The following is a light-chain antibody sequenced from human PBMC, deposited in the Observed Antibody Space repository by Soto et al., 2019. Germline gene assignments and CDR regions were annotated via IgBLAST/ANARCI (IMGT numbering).Light chain of an antibody. CDR2: HAS. V-gene: IGKV3-20*01. Sequence: ESVLTQSPGTLSLSPGERATLSCRASQTISKNYLAWYQQKPGQAPRPLIYHASTRAAGIPDRFSGSGSGTDFTLTISRLEPEDFAVYFCQQYASSPLTFGGGTKLEI. CDR3: QQYASSPLT. CDR1: QTISKNY. J-gene: IGKJ4*01.